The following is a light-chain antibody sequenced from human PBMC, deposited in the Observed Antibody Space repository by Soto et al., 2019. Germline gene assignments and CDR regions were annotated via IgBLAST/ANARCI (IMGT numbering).Light chain of an antibody. Sequence: DIVMTQSPDSLAVSLGARATINCKSSQSVLYSSNNKNYLAWYQQKPGQPPKLLIYWASTRESGVPDRFSGSGSGTDFTLTITSLQAEDVAVYYCQQYSSTPLTFGGGTRVEIK. CDR3: QQYSSTPLT. CDR2: WAS. CDR1: QSVLYSSNNKNY. J-gene: IGKJ4*01. V-gene: IGKV4-1*01.